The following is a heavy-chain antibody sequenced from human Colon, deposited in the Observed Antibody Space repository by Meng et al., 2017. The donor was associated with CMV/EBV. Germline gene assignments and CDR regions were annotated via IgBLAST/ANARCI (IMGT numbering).Heavy chain of an antibody. CDR3: ARELARGGY. CDR2: ISPYNGDT. Sequence: VQLVQSGAEVKKPGASGKCSCKTSGYTFTNFGISWVRQAPGQGLEWMAYISPYNGDTNYAQRFQGRVALTTDTSTSTVYMELGSLTSDDTAMYYCARELARGGYWGQGTLVTVSS. V-gene: IGHV1-18*01. J-gene: IGHJ4*02. CDR1: GYTFTNFG.